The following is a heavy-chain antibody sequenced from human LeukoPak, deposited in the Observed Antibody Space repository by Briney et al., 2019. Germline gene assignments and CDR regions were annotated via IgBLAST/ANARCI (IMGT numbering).Heavy chain of an antibody. V-gene: IGHV5-51*01. CDR1: GYSFSSYW. J-gene: IGHJ5*02. CDR3: ARSSWYESNWFDP. CDR2: IYPGDSDT. D-gene: IGHD6-13*01. Sequence: GESLKISCKGSGYSFSSYWIGWVRQMPGKGLKWMGIIYPGDSDTRYSPSFQGQVTISAAKSISTAYLQWSSLKASDTAMYYCARSSWYESNWFDPWGQGTLVTVSS.